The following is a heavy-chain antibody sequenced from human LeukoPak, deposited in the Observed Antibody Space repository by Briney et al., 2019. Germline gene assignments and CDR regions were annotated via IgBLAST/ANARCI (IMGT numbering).Heavy chain of an antibody. Sequence: PGRSLRLSCAASGFTFSSYAMHWVRQAPGKGLEWVAVISYDGSNKYYADSVKGRFTISRDNSKNTLYLQMNSLRAEDTAVYYCATSEGSGWTNFDYRGQGTLVTVSS. V-gene: IGHV3-30-3*01. J-gene: IGHJ4*02. CDR3: ATSEGSGWTNFDY. D-gene: IGHD6-19*01. CDR1: GFTFSSYA. CDR2: ISYDGSNK.